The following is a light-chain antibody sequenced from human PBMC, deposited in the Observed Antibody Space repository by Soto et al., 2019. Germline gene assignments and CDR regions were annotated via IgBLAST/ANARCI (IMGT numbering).Light chain of an antibody. CDR1: QNISIW. J-gene: IGKJ5*01. V-gene: IGKV1-39*01. CDR2: AAS. CDR3: QHIYSVPIT. Sequence: IQMYQSPSTLSASVRDRVTITCRASQNISIWLAWYQQRPGRAPRLLIYAASSLQSGVPSRFSGSGSGTHFTLTISSLQPEDFATYYCQHIYSVPITSCQRRRLEI.